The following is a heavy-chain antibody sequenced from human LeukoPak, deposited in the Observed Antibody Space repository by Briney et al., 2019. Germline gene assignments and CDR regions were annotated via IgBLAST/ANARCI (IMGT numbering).Heavy chain of an antibody. Sequence: ASVKVSCKASGYTFTSYGISWVRRAPGQGLEWMGWISAYNGNTNYAQKLQGRVTMTTDTSTSTAYMELRSLRSDDTAVYYCARGTIFRDYVWGSYRYFDYWGQGTLVTVSS. D-gene: IGHD3-16*02. CDR1: GYTFTSYG. J-gene: IGHJ4*02. CDR3: ARGTIFRDYVWGSYRYFDY. V-gene: IGHV1-18*01. CDR2: ISAYNGNT.